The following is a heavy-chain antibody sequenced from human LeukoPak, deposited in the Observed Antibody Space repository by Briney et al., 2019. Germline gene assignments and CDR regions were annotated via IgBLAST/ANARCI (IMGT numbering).Heavy chain of an antibody. Sequence: GGSLRLSCAAFGFTASSNYMSWVRQAPGKGLEWVSVIYGGGSTYYADYVKGRFTISRDNSKNTLYLQMNSLRAEDTAVYYCARAALGAVAANFDYWGQGTLVTVSS. V-gene: IGHV3-53*01. CDR3: ARAALGAVAANFDY. CDR2: IYGGGST. J-gene: IGHJ4*02. D-gene: IGHD6-19*01. CDR1: GFTASSNY.